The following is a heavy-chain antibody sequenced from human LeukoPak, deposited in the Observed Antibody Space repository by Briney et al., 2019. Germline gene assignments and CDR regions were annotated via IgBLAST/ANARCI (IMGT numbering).Heavy chain of an antibody. V-gene: IGHV3-7*01. CDR2: IKQDGSEK. D-gene: IGHD5-24*01. CDR3: AREDNWALDY. J-gene: IGHJ4*02. CDR1: GFTFSSYS. Sequence: PGGSLRLSCAASGFTFSSYSMNWVRQAPGKGLEWVANIKQDGSEKHYVDSVKGRFTISRDNTKKSLYLQMNSLRAEDTAVYYCAREDNWALDYWGQGTLVTVSS.